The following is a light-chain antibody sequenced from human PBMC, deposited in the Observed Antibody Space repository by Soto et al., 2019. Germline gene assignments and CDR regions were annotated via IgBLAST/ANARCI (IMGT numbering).Light chain of an antibody. CDR2: KAS. J-gene: IGKJ1*01. CDR3: QQYSTYPWT. V-gene: IGKV1-5*03. Sequence: DIQMTQYPTTLSAAVGDRVTIACRASQTISTLLAWYQQRPGKAPNLLIYKASSLESGVPSRFSGSGSGTEFTLTISSLQPDDFATYFCQQYSTYPWTFGHGTKVDIK. CDR1: QTISTL.